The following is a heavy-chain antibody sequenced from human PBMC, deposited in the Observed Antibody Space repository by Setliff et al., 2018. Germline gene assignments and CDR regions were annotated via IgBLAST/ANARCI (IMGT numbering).Heavy chain of an antibody. D-gene: IGHD6-6*01. J-gene: IGHJ4*02. CDR3: AKSSGSSSSTNLEY. CDR1: GFTFFSYT. Sequence: PGGSLRLSCTTSGFTFFSYTMNWVRPAPGKGLEWVSAITDDGGTTHYAGSVKGRFTIARDNSNSTLYLQMNSLRVEDTALYYCAKSSGSSSSTNLEYLGPGTLVTVSS. V-gene: IGHV3-23*01. CDR2: ITDDGGTT.